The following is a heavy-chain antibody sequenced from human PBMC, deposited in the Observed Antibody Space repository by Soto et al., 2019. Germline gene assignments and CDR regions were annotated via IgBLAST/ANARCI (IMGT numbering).Heavy chain of an antibody. CDR1: VGSFSGYY. J-gene: IGHJ4*02. D-gene: IGHD1-1*01. Sequence: SETLSLTCAVYVGSFSGYYWSWIRQPPGKGLEWIGEINHSGSTNYNPSLKSRVTISVDTSKNQFSLKLSSVTAADTAVYYCAGNDGVKWDYWGKGT. CDR3: AGNDGVKWDY. CDR2: INHSGST. V-gene: IGHV4-34*01.